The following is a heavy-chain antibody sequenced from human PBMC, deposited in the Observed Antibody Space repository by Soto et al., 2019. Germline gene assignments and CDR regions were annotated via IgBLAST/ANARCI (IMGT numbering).Heavy chain of an antibody. V-gene: IGHV3-7*03. CDR3: ARGSGGHNYYYGMYV. Sequence: EVQLVESGGGLVQPGGSLRLSCTASGFTFSTYWMSWVRQAPGMGLEWVANICEDGSEKYYVDSVKGRFTISRDNAKNSLYLQMNSLRADDTAVYYSARGSGGHNYYYGMYVWGQGTKVTVSS. CDR1: GFTFSTYW. CDR2: ICEDGSEK. D-gene: IGHD2-15*01. J-gene: IGHJ6*02.